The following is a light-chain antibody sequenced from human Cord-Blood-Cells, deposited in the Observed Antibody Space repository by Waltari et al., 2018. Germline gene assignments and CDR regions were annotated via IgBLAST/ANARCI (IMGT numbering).Light chain of an antibody. J-gene: IGLJ3*02. V-gene: IGLV2-14*01. CDR3: SSYTSSSTLV. CDR2: EVS. CDR1: SSAVGGYNY. Sequence: QSALTQPASVSGSPGQSCTISCTGTSSAVGGYNYFSWYQQHPGKAPKLMIYEVSNRPSGVSNRFSGSKSGNTASLTISGLQAEDEADYYCSSYTSSSTLVFGGGTKLTVL.